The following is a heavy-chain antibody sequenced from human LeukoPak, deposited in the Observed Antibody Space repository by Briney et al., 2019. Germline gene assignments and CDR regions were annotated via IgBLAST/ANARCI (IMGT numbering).Heavy chain of an antibody. D-gene: IGHD3-22*01. Sequence: APVKVSSKASGYTFIAYYMHWVRQAPGQGLEWMGWINPNSGGTNYAQKFQGRVTMTRDTSISTVYMELSRLRSDDTAVYYCARGLGEGAGKQRITMIVRSGYWYFDYWGQGTLVTVSS. CDR2: INPNSGGT. V-gene: IGHV1-2*02. J-gene: IGHJ4*02. CDR1: GYTFIAYY. CDR3: ARGLGEGAGKQRITMIVRSGYWYFDY.